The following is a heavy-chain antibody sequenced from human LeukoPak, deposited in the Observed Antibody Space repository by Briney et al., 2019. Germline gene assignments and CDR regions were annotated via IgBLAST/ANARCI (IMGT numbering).Heavy chain of an antibody. J-gene: IGHJ4*02. CDR1: GGSISSYY. CDR3: AGQTYYDFWSGYYRFDY. Sequence: SETLSLTCTVSGGSISSYYWSWIRQPPGKGLEWIGYIYYSGSTNYNPSLKSRVTMSVDTSKNQFSLKLSSVTAADTAVYYCAGQTYYDFWSGYYRFDYWGQGTLVTVSS. CDR2: IYYSGST. D-gene: IGHD3-3*01. V-gene: IGHV4-59*08.